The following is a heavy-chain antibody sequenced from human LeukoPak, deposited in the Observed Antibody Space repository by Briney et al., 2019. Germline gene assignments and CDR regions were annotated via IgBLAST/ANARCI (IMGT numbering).Heavy chain of an antibody. CDR2: INWNGGST. CDR1: GFTFDDYG. J-gene: IGHJ4*02. Sequence: GGSLRLSCAASGFTFDDYGMSWVRQAPGKGLEWVSGINWNGGSTGYADSVKGRFTISRDNSKNSLYLQMNSLRDEDTALYYCARVNSGTARAFDYWGQGTLVTVSS. D-gene: IGHD1-1*01. CDR3: ARVNSGTARAFDY. V-gene: IGHV3-20*04.